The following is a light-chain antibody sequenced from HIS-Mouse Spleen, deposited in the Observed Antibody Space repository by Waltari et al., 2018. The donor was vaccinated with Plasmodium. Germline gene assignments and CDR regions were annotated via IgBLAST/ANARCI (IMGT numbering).Light chain of an antibody. CDR1: SSDVGGFNY. V-gene: IGLV2-8*01. CDR2: EVS. J-gene: IGLJ3*02. Sequence: QSARTQPPSASGSPGQSVTISCTGTSSDVGGFNYVRWYQQHPGNAPKLMIYEVSKRPSGVPDRFSGSKSGNTASLTVSGLQAEDEADYYCSSYAGSNNLVFGGGTKLTVL. CDR3: SSYAGSNNLV.